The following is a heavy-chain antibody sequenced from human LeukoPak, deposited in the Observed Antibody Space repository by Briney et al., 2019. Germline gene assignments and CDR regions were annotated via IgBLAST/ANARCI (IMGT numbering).Heavy chain of an antibody. V-gene: IGHV3-64D*09. CDR1: GFTFSRHN. J-gene: IGHJ3*02. CDR2: ISYNGDST. CDR3: VSDRETQEQI. Sequence: PGGSLRLSCSDSGFTFSRHNMHWVRQAPGKGLKYVSAISYNGDSTYYVDSVKGRFTISRDNSKNTLDLQMSSLRPEDTAVYYCVSDRETQEQIWGPGTLVTVSS. D-gene: IGHD1-26*01.